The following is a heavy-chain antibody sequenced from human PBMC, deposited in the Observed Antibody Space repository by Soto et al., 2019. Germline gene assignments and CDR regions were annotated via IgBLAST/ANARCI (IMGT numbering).Heavy chain of an antibody. CDR2: ITTTSSTM. V-gene: IGHV3-48*02. Sequence: WGSLRLSCTPSGFIFSDYSMNWVRQDPGKGLEWISYITTTSSTMYYADSVKGRFTISRDNAKNSLYLQMNSLRDEDTAVYYCARDSSGSQYYGTEVWGEETTVNVSP. CDR3: ARDSSGSQYYGTEV. D-gene: IGHD2-15*01. J-gene: IGHJ6*04. CDR1: GFIFSDYS.